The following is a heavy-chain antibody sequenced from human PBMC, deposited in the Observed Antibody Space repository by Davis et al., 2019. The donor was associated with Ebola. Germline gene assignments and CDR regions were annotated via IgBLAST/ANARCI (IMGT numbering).Heavy chain of an antibody. CDR1: GFTVSSNY. Sequence: PGGSLRLSCAASGFTVSSNYMSWVRQAPGKGLEWVSVIYSGGSTYYADSVKGRFTISRDNSKNTLYLQMNSLRAEDTAVYYCAKGLATKKSISWYFDLWGRGTLVTVSS. CDR2: IYSGGST. D-gene: IGHD5-12*01. J-gene: IGHJ2*01. V-gene: IGHV3-53*01. CDR3: AKGLATKKSISWYFDL.